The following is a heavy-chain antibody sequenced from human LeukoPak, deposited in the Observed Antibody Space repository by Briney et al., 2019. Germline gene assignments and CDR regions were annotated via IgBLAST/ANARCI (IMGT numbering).Heavy chain of an antibody. D-gene: IGHD1-26*01. CDR2: ITPNSGGT. V-gene: IGHV1-2*06. J-gene: IGHJ4*02. CDR3: ARSIVGATQDDY. Sequence: ASVKVSCKASGYTFTGYYMHWVRQAPGQGLEWMGRITPNSGGTKYAQKFQGRVTMTRDTSISPAYMELSRLRSDDTAVYYCARSIVGATQDDYWGQGTLVTVSS. CDR1: GYTFTGYY.